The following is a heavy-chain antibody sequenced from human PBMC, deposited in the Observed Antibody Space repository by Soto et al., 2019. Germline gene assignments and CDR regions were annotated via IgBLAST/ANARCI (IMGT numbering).Heavy chain of an antibody. D-gene: IGHD2-15*01. V-gene: IGHV1-3*01. CDR3: ARDAVVTAKGRFWYFDL. Sequence: GASVQVSCKASGYTFTSYAMHWVRQAPGQRLEWMGWINAGNGNTKYSQKFQGRVTITRDTSASTAYMELSSLRSEDTAVYYCARDAVVTAKGRFWYFDLWRRGTLVTVSS. CDR1: GYTFTSYA. CDR2: INAGNGNT. J-gene: IGHJ2*01.